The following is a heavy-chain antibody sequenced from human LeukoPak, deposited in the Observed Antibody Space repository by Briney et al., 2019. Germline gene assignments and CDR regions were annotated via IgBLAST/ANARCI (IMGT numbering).Heavy chain of an antibody. J-gene: IGHJ4*02. D-gene: IGHD3-3*01. CDR2: ISHSGNT. Sequence: SETLSLTCAVSGFSISSGHYWAWIRQSPGKGLEWIGTISHSGNTYYNSSLKSRLAVSVDTSKNHFSLNLNSLTAADTAVYYCARGRGSDFWSASNIWGQGTLVTVSS. CDR1: GFSISSGHY. V-gene: IGHV4-38-2*01. CDR3: ARGRGSDFWSASNI.